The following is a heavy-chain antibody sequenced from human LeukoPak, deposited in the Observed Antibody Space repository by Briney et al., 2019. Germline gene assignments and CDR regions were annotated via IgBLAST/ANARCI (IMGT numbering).Heavy chain of an antibody. D-gene: IGHD1-1*01. CDR3: ARGETSDTRHLDY. V-gene: IGHV3-21*06. Sequence: GGSLRLSCAASGFTFSSYGMHWVRQTPGKGLEWVSIISSSSDDIHYADSVKGRFTISRDNAKNSLYLQMNSLRAEDTAVYYCARGETSDTRHLDYWGQGTLVTVSS. J-gene: IGHJ4*02. CDR2: ISSSSDDI. CDR1: GFTFSSYG.